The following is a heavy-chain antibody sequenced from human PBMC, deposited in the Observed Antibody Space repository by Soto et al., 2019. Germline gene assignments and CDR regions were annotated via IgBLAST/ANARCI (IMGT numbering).Heavy chain of an antibody. D-gene: IGHD6-25*01. V-gene: IGHV4-30-4*01. J-gene: IGHJ3*02. CDR2: IFYTGSP. CDR1: GGSISSGDYY. CDR3: AGEPKGGPAAGAIEI. Sequence: SETLSLTCTVSGGSISSGDYYWTWIRQPPGKGLEWIGFIFYTGSPYYNPSLKSRVAISVDTSKNQFSLNLTSVTAADTAVYFCAGEPKGGPAAGAIEIWGQGTMVPVSS.